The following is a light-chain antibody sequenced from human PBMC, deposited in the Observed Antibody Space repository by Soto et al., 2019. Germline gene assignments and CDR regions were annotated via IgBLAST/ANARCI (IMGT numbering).Light chain of an antibody. CDR1: QNVARNY. V-gene: IGKV3-20*01. Sequence: EIVMTQSPATLSLSPGESATLSGSARQNVARNYLAWFQQRPGQAPRLLIYDASTRAPGIPDRSSGSGSGTDFTLTISRLEPEDFAVYFCQQYATSPLALGGGTKVDNK. CDR3: QQYATSPLA. CDR2: DAS. J-gene: IGKJ4*01.